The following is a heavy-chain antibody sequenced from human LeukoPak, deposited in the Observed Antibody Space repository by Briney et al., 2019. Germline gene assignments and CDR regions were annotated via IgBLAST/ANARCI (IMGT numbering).Heavy chain of an antibody. CDR3: ARDRIVGATGDAFDI. V-gene: IGHV3-33*01. Sequence: GGSLRLSCAASGFTFSSYGMHWVRQAPGKGLEWVAVIWYDGSNKYYADSVKGRFTISRDNSKNTLCLQMNSLRAEDTAVHYCARDRIVGATGDAFDIWGQGTMVTVSS. D-gene: IGHD1-26*01. CDR2: IWYDGSNK. CDR1: GFTFSSYG. J-gene: IGHJ3*02.